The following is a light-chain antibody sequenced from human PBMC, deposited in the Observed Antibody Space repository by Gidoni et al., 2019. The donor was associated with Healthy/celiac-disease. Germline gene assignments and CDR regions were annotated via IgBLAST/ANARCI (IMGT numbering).Light chain of an antibody. V-gene: IGLV2-14*01. Sequence: SVSGSPGQSITISCTGTSSDVGGYNYVSWYQQHPGKAPKLMIYEVSNRPSGVSNRFSVSKSGNTASLTISGLQAEDEADYYCSSYTSSSTWVFGGGTKLTVL. CDR3: SSYTSSSTWV. CDR2: EVS. CDR1: SSDVGGYNY. J-gene: IGLJ3*02.